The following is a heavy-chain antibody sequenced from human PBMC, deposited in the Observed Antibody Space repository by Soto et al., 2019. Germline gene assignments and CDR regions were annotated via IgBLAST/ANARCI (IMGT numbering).Heavy chain of an antibody. CDR3: ARDIAVAGTGNCFDP. CDR2: IYHSGST. V-gene: IGHV4-4*02. D-gene: IGHD6-19*01. J-gene: IGHJ5*02. CDR1: GGSISSSNW. Sequence: QVQLQESGPGLVKPSGTLSLTCAVSGGSISSSNWWSWVRQPPGKGLGWIGEIYHSGSTNYNPSLKSRVTISVDKSKNQFSLMLSSVTAADTSVYYCARDIAVAGTGNCFDPWGQGTLVTVSS.